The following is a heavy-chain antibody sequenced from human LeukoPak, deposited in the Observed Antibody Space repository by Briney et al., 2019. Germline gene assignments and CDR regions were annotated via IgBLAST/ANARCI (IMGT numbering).Heavy chain of an antibody. D-gene: IGHD2-15*01. CDR3: ANVVVVVATLAWFDP. J-gene: IGHJ5*02. CDR2: INHSGST. CDR1: GGSFSGYY. V-gene: IGHV4-34*01. Sequence: PSETLSLTCAVYGGSFSGYYWSWIRQPPGKGLEWIGEINHSGSTNYNPSLKSRVTISVDTSKNQFSLKLSSVTAADTAVYYCANVVVVVATLAWFDPWGQGTLVTVSS.